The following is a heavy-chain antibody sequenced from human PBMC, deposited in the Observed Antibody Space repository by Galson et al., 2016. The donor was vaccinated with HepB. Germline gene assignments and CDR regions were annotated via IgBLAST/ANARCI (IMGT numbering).Heavy chain of an antibody. CDR3: ARFSREMAVAATYYYFGLDV. CDR2: INAGNGDT. CDR1: GYTFTNYA. Sequence: SVKVSCKASGYTFTNYAVHWVRQAPGQRLEWMGWINAGNGDTEYSQKFQGRVTITRDTSASTAYMELGSLKSEDTAVYYCARFSREMAVAATYYYFGLDVWGQGTTVTVSS. D-gene: IGHD6-19*01. V-gene: IGHV1-3*01. J-gene: IGHJ6*02.